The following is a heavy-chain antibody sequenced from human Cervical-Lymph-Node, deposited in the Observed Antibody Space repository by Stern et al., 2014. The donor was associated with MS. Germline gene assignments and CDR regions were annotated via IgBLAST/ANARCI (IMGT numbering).Heavy chain of an antibody. CDR1: GFTFSYST. CDR2: VSYDGSDE. Sequence: VQLVESEGGVVQPGRSLRLSCAASGFTFSYSTMHWVRQAPGKGLEWVATVSYDGSDEDYPDSVKGRFTISRDNSKNTLYLQVNSLRAEDTGVYFCARDRTVTTYYYYYGMDVWGQGTTVTGSS. V-gene: IGHV3-30*04. D-gene: IGHD4-11*01. CDR3: ARDRTVTTYYYYYGMDV. J-gene: IGHJ6*02.